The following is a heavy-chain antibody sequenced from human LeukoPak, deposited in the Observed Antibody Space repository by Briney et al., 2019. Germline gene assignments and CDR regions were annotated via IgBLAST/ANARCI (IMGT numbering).Heavy chain of an antibody. CDR3: TRGRRTNEY. J-gene: IGHJ4*02. CDR2: ISSSGGAI. D-gene: IGHD1-1*01. V-gene: IGHV3-11*04. Sequence: VGSLRLSCAASGFTFSDYYMSWIRQAPGQGLEWVSDISSSGGAIYYAHSVKGRFTIPRDDSENSLYLQLNSLRVEDTAVYYCTRGRRTNEYWGQGTLVTVSS. CDR1: GFTFSDYY.